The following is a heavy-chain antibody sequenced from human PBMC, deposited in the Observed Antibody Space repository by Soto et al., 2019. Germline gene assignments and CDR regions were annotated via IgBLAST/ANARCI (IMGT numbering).Heavy chain of an antibody. D-gene: IGHD3-10*01. Sequence: VQLVASGGGLVQPGGSLRLSCAASGFTFSTYWMQWVRQVPGEGLMWASSISENGVITAYADSVKGRVTTSRDNSKNPLYLQMDGLGVEYTGIYYGAGAYYSSGTHWGQGTLVTVST. J-gene: IGHJ1*01. CDR2: ISENGVIT. CDR3: AGAYYSSGTH. CDR1: GFTFSTYW. V-gene: IGHV3-74*01.